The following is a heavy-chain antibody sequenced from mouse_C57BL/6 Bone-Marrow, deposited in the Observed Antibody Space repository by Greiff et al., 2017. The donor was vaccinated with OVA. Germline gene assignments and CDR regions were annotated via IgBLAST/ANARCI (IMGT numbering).Heavy chain of an antibody. V-gene: IGHV1-9*01. CDR3: ARETAQEDYFDY. J-gene: IGHJ2*01. D-gene: IGHD3-2*02. CDR1: RYTFTGYW. CDR2: ILPGSGST. Sequence: QFQLQQSGAELMKPGASVKLSFNATRYTFTGYWIAWVKQMPGHGLAWIGEILPGSGSTNYNAKFKGKATFTADTSSNTAYMQLSSLTTEDSAIYYCARETAQEDYFDYWGQGTTLTVSS.